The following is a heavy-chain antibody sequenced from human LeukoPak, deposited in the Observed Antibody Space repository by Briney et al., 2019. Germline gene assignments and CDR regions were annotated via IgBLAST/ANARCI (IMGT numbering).Heavy chain of an antibody. CDR2: IHYNGNT. CDR3: ARERLPAATHFDY. D-gene: IGHD6-25*01. V-gene: IGHV4-30-4*01. CDR1: GGSISNGDYY. J-gene: IGHJ4*02. Sequence: SETLSLTCTVSGGSISNGDYYWTWIRQPPGKGLEWIGYIHYNGNTYYNPSLKSRLTISVDTSKNQFSLNPNSVTAVDTAVYYCARERLPAATHFDYWGQGIQDTVPS.